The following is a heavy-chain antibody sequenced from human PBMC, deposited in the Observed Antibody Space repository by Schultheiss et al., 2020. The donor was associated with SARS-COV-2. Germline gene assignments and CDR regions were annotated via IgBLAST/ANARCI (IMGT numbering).Heavy chain of an antibody. CDR2: ISYDGSNK. V-gene: IGHV3-30*14. Sequence: GGSLRLSCAASGFTFDDYAMHWVRQAPVKGLEWVAVISYDGSNKYYADSVKGRFTISRDNAKNSLYLQMNSLRAEDTAVYYCARDSLAGAPGGWFDPWGQGTLVTVSS. CDR1: GFTFDDYA. CDR3: ARDSLAGAPGGWFDP. J-gene: IGHJ5*02. D-gene: IGHD3-10*01.